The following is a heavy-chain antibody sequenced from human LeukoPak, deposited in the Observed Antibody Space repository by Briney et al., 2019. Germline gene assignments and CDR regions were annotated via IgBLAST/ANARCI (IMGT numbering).Heavy chain of an antibody. CDR3: ARDAYDSSGYYPYYFDY. CDR1: RGTFSSYA. D-gene: IGHD3-22*01. CDR2: IIPIFGTA. J-gene: IGHJ4*02. V-gene: IGHV1-69*05. Sequence: SVKVSCKAARGTFSSYAISWVRQAPGQGLEWVGGIIPIFGTANYAQEFQGRVTITTDESTSTAYMELSSLRSEDTAVYYCARDAYDSSGYYPYYFDYWGQGTLVTVSS.